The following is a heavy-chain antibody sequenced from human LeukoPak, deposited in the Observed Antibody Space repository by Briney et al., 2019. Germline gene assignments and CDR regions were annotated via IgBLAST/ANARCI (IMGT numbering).Heavy chain of an antibody. CDR3: ARDGVYSTSSADL. CDR2: IKQDGSEK. CDR1: EFTFSTYW. Sequence: TRGSLRLSCAASEFTFSTYWMSWVRRAPGKGLEWVANIKQDGSEKYYVDSVRGRFTISRDNAKNSLYLQMNSLRAEDSAVYYCARDGVYSTSSADLWGQGTLVTVSS. D-gene: IGHD6-6*01. V-gene: IGHV3-7*01. J-gene: IGHJ5*02.